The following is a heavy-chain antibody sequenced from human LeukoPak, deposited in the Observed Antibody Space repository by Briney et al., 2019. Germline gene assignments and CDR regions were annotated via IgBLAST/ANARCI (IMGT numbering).Heavy chain of an antibody. V-gene: IGHV1-2*02. CDR1: GYTFTGYY. CDR3: ARDLAGGDSARNYYYMDV. D-gene: IGHD4-17*01. CDR2: INPNSGGT. J-gene: IGHJ6*03. Sequence: ASVKVPCKASGYTFTGYYRHWVRRAPGQGLEGMGWINPNSGGTNYAQKFQGRVTMTSDTSISTASMELSRLRSHDTAVYYCARDLAGGDSARNYYYMDVWGKGTPVTISS.